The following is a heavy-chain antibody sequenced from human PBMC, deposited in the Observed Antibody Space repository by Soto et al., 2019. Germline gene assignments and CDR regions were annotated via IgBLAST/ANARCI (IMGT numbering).Heavy chain of an antibody. CDR1: GGSFSGYY. J-gene: IGHJ4*02. Sequence: SETLSLTCAVYGGSFSGYYWSWIRQPPGKGLEWIGEINHSGSTNYNPSLKSRVTISVDTSKNQFSLKLSSVTAADTAVYYCARARPDNYDYVWGGYRPWDYWGQGTLVTVSS. V-gene: IGHV4-34*01. CDR3: ARARPDNYDYVWGGYRPWDY. D-gene: IGHD3-16*02. CDR2: INHSGST.